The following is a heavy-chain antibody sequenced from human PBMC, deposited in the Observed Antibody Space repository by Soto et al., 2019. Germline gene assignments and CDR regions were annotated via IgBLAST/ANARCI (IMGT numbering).Heavy chain of an antibody. D-gene: IGHD6-13*01. V-gene: IGHV4-61*01. CDR3: ARGYRTSWYWFDL. CDR1: GGSVSGGTHY. Sequence: QAQLQESGPGPVKPSETLSLTCTVSGGSVSGGTHYWSWIRQPPGKGLEWIGYIYNSGSTNYNPSLKSRVTISVDTSKNQFSLKLSSVTAADTAVYYCARGYRTSWYWFDLRGRGTLVTVSS. J-gene: IGHJ2*01. CDR2: IYNSGST.